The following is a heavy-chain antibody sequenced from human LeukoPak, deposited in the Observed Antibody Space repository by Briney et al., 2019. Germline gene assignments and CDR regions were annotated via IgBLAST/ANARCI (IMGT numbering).Heavy chain of an antibody. D-gene: IGHD2-2*01. Sequence: GGSLRLSCAASGFTFSSYAMHWVRQAPGKGLEYVSAISSNGGSTYYANSVKGRFAISRDNSKNTLYLQMSSLGAEDTAVYYCAKYQYQLLSTFDCWGQGTLVTVSS. V-gene: IGHV3-64*01. J-gene: IGHJ4*02. CDR1: GFTFSSYA. CDR3: AKYQYQLLSTFDC. CDR2: ISSNGGST.